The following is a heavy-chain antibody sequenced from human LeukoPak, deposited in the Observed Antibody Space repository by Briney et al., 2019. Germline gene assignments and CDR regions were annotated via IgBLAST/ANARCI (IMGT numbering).Heavy chain of an antibody. CDR2: IYSGGST. D-gene: IGHD3-22*01. Sequence: SETLPLTCSVSGVSISSYYWTWIRLPAGKGLEWIGRIYSGGSTNYNPSLKRRVPMSVDTSKNQFSLRLTSVTAADTAVYYCAREFYYYDSSGDNWFAPWGQGTLVTVSS. J-gene: IGHJ5*02. CDR3: AREFYYYDSSGDNWFAP. V-gene: IGHV4-4*07. CDR1: GVSISSYY.